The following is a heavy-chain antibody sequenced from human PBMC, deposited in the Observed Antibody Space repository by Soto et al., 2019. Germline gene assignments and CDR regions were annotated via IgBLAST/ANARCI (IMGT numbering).Heavy chain of an antibody. CDR3: ARVTTVTTTDLYYYYGMDV. CDR1: GGSISSYY. CDR2: IYTSGST. Sequence: QVQLQESGPGLVKPSETLSLTCTVSGGSISSYYWSWIRQPAGKGLEWIGRIYTSGSTNYNPSLKGRVTMSVDTSKNQFSLKLSSVTAADTAVYYCARVTTVTTTDLYYYYGMDVWGQGTTVTVSS. J-gene: IGHJ6*02. D-gene: IGHD4-4*01. V-gene: IGHV4-4*07.